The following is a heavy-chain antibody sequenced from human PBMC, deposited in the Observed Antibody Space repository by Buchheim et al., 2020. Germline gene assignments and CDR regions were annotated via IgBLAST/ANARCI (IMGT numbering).Heavy chain of an antibody. V-gene: IGHV4-30-4*01. Sequence: QVQLQESGPGMVKPSQTLSLTCTVSGGSISSGDYYWNWIRQPPGRGLEWIGHIYHNGNTYYNPSLKSQVIVSVDTSKNQFSLKLTSVTAADTAVYYCARDGYDTSGFYFDYWGQGTL. CDR3: ARDGYDTSGFYFDY. CDR2: IYHNGNT. J-gene: IGHJ4*02. CDR1: GGSISSGDYY. D-gene: IGHD3-22*01.